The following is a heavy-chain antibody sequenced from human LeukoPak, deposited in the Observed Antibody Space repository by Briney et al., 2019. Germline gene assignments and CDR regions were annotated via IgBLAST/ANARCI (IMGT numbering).Heavy chain of an antibody. CDR1: GYTFTSYY. Sequence: ASVKVSCKASGYTFTSYYMHWVRQAPGQGLEWMGIINPSGGSTSYAQKFQGRVTMTRDMFTSTVYMELSSLRSEDTAVYYRARADTAMVGYWGQGTLVTVTS. V-gene: IGHV1-46*01. CDR2: INPSGGST. CDR3: ARADTAMVGY. D-gene: IGHD5-18*01. J-gene: IGHJ4*02.